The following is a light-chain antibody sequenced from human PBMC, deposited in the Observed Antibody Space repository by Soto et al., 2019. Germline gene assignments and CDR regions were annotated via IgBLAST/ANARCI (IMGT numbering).Light chain of an antibody. Sequence: EIFLTQSPDTRSLSPGERATLTCRASQSVTNYIAWYQQRPGQAPRLLIYDASNRATGVPARFSGSRSGTDSNLTISDLEPADFGLYYCQQRLNWPPGFGQGTKVDIK. J-gene: IGKJ1*01. CDR2: DAS. CDR3: QQRLNWPPG. V-gene: IGKV3-11*01. CDR1: QSVTNY.